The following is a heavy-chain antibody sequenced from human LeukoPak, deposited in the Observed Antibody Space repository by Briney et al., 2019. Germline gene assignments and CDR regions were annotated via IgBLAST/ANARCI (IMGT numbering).Heavy chain of an antibody. D-gene: IGHD5-18*01. J-gene: IGHJ4*02. CDR1: GFTFSSYW. Sequence: GGSLRLSCAASGFTFSSYWMHWVRQAPGKGLVWVANIKQDGSEKYYVDSVKGRFTISRDNAKNSLYLQMNSLRAEDTAVYYCARAGSGYSYGTAPLDYWGQGTLVTVSS. CDR3: ARAGSGYSYGTAPLDY. CDR2: IKQDGSEK. V-gene: IGHV3-7*01.